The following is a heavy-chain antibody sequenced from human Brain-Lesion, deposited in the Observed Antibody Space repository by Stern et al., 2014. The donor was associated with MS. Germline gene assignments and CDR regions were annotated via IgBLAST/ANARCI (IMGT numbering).Heavy chain of an antibody. D-gene: IGHD3-3*01. CDR2: INPNNGGT. J-gene: IGHJ6*02. V-gene: IGHV1-2*02. Sequence: VQLLESGAEVKKPGASVKVSCKTSGYIFTGYYIHWVRQAPGQRLEWMAWINPNNGGTKYAQKFQGRVTMSRDTSISTAYVELSSLTSDDTAVYYCARDQRGITIFGVVTDYYYLGMDVWGQGTTVTVSS. CDR1: GYIFTGYY. CDR3: ARDQRGITIFGVVTDYYYLGMDV.